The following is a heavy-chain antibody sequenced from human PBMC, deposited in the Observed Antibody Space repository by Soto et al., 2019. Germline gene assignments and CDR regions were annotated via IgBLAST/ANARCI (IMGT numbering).Heavy chain of an antibody. CDR2: IGAAIDT. CDR1: GFTFSNYD. CDR3: ARGVLGPGDYYYGMDV. Sequence: GGSLRLSCAASGFTFSNYDMHWVRQAPGEGLEWVSGIGAAIDTYYPVSVQGRFTGSRDNAKKSLYLQMNSLRAGDTAVYYCARGVLGPGDYYYGMDVWGQGTTVTVSS. D-gene: IGHD7-27*01. J-gene: IGHJ6*02. V-gene: IGHV3-13*01.